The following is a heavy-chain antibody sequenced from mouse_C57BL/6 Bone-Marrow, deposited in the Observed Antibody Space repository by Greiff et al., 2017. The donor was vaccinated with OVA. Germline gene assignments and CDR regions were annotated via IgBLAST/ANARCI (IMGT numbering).Heavy chain of an antibody. V-gene: IGHV14-4*01. CDR3: TGLWYFDV. D-gene: IGHD2-2*01. J-gene: IGHJ1*03. Sequence: EVQLQESGAELVRPGASVKLSCTASGFNIKDDYMHWVKQRPEQGLEWIGWIDPENGNTEYASKFQGKATITADTSSNTAYLQLSSLTSEDTAVYYCTGLWYFDVWGTGTTVTVSS. CDR1: GFNIKDDY. CDR2: IDPENGNT.